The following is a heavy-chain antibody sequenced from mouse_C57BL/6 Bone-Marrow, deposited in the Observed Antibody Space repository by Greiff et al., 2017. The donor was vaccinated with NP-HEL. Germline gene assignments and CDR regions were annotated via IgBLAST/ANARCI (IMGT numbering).Heavy chain of an antibody. V-gene: IGHV1-62-2*01. D-gene: IGHD1-1*01. CDR1: GYTFTEYT. J-gene: IGHJ4*01. Sequence: QVPLQQSGAELVKPGASVQLSCKASGYTFTEYTIHWVKQRSGQGLEWIGWFYPGSGSIKYNEKFKDKATLTADKSSSTVYMELSRLTSEDSAVYFCARHATTTVVARDAMDYWGQGTSVTVSS. CDR2: FYPGSGSI. CDR3: ARHATTTVVARDAMDY.